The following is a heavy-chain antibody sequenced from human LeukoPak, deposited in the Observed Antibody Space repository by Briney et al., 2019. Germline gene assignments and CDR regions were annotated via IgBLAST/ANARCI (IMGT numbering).Heavy chain of an antibody. CDR2: ITQGGSEK. CDR1: GFTLSNRW. CDR3: ASDPFEH. J-gene: IGHJ1*01. Sequence: GGSLRLSCEASGFTLSNRWMTWVRQSPGKGLEWVATITQGGSEKFYVDSVKGRFTISGDNAKNSLYLQMNSLRAEDTAVYYCASDPFEHWGQGTLVTVSS. V-gene: IGHV3-7*01.